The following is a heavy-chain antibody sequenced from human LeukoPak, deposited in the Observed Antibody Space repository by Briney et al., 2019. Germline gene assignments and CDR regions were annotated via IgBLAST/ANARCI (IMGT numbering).Heavy chain of an antibody. CDR3: ARDKITMVRGVIPYGMDV. J-gene: IGHJ6*04. V-gene: IGHV1-69*01. CDR1: GGTLSSYA. CDR2: IIPIFGTA. Sequence: SVKVSCKASGGTLSSYAISWVRQAPGQGLEWMGGIIPIFGTANYAQKFQGRVTITADESTSTAYMELSSLRSEDTAVYYCARDKITMVRGVIPYGMDVWGKGTTVTVSS. D-gene: IGHD3-10*01.